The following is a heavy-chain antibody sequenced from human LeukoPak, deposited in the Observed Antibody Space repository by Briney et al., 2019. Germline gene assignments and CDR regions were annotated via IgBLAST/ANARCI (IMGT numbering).Heavy chain of an antibody. CDR3: ATDGSGNYYYYGMDV. Sequence: ASVKVSCKVSGYTLTELSMHWVGQAAGKGGEWMGGFDPEDGETIYAKKFKGRVTMTEETSTETAYMEMSRRRAEDTAVYYCATDGSGNYYYYGMDVWGQGTTVTVSS. J-gene: IGHJ6*02. D-gene: IGHD5-12*01. CDR1: GYTLTELS. CDR2: FDPEDGET. V-gene: IGHV1-24*01.